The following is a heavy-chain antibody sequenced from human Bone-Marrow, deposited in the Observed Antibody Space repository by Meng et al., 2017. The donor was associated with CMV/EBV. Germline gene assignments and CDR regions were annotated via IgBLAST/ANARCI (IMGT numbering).Heavy chain of an antibody. D-gene: IGHD6-13*01. V-gene: IGHV1-69*02. J-gene: IGHJ6*02. CDR3: ASGGQQLLYYYGMDV. Sequence: SVKVSCKASGGTFSSYTISWVRQAPGQGLEWMGRIIPILGIANYAQKFQGRVTITADKSTSTAYMELSSLRSEDTAVYYCASGGQQLLYYYGMDVWGQGTTVTVSS. CDR1: GGTFSSYT. CDR2: IIPILGIA.